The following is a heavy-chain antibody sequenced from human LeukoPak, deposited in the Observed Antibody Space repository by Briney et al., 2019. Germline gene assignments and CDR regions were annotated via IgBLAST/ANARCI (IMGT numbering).Heavy chain of an antibody. D-gene: IGHD3-22*01. CDR3: ARRRYYYDSSGYYLLDY. Sequence: GEPLKISCKGSGYSFTSYWIGWVRPMPGKGLEWMGIIYPGDSDTRYSPSFQGQVTISADKSISSAYLQWSSLKASDTAMYYSARRRYYYDSSGYYLLDYWGQGTLVTVSS. V-gene: IGHV5-51*01. CDR2: IYPGDSDT. J-gene: IGHJ4*02. CDR1: GYSFTSYW.